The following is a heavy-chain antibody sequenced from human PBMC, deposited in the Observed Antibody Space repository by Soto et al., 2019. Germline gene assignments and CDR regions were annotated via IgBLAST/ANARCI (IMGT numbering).Heavy chain of an antibody. Sequence: GSLTLSCQSDGFSFTSYAMSWVRRAAGRGLEWVSVVTGGGETTYYADSVKGRFTISRDNSKKTLVLEMRSLRGEDTAVYFCAKAQEASGLPYSYLDDWGPGTLVTVSS. J-gene: IGHJ4*02. CDR1: GFSFTSYA. D-gene: IGHD6-19*01. V-gene: IGHV3-23*01. CDR2: VTGGGETT. CDR3: AKAQEASGLPYSYLDD.